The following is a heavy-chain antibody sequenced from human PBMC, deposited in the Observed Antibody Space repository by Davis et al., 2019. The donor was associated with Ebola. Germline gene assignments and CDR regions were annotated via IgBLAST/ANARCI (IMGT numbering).Heavy chain of an antibody. CDR2: ISSSSSYT. D-gene: IGHD3-3*01. V-gene: IGHV3-11*06. CDR1: GFTFSDYY. J-gene: IGHJ3*02. CDR3: ARDRTNRDCWSGYTAFDI. Sequence: PGGSLRLSCAASGFTFSDYYMSWIRQAPGKGLEWVSYISSSSSYTNYADSVKGRFTISRDNAKNSLYLQMNSLRAEDTAVYYCARDRTNRDCWSGYTAFDIWGQGTMVTVSS.